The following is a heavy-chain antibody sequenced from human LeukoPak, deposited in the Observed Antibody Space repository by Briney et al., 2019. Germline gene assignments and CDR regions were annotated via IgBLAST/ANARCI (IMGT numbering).Heavy chain of an antibody. CDR3: ARNLLDSSGWYFIYYFDY. CDR1: GYTFTSYD. J-gene: IGHJ4*02. Sequence: GASVKVSCKASGYTFTSYDINWVRQATGQGLELVGWMNPKSGNTGYAQKFQGRVTMTRNTSISTAYMELISLRSEDTAVYYCARNLLDSSGWYFIYYFDYWGQGTLVTVSS. D-gene: IGHD6-19*01. CDR2: MNPKSGNT. V-gene: IGHV1-8*01.